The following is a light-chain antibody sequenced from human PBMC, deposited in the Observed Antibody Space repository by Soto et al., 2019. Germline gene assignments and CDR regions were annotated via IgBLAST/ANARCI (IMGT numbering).Light chain of an antibody. CDR2: DAT. Sequence: AIRITASPCSGPTSTGAHVNITLLSSQGIGNSLAWYQHKPGKAPNLLIHDATTLQTGVPSRFSGSGSGTDFTLTISSLQPEDFATYYCQQSFVTPRTFGQGTNVDIK. V-gene: IGKV1-8*01. CDR1: QGIGNS. CDR3: QQSFVTPRT. J-gene: IGKJ1*01.